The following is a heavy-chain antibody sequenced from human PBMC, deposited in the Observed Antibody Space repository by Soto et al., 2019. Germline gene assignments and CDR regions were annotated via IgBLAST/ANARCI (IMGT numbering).Heavy chain of an antibody. V-gene: IGHV1-69*13. CDR1: GGTFSSYA. J-gene: IGHJ5*02. CDR3: ARYCSGGSCYSSNNWFDP. D-gene: IGHD2-15*01. Sequence: GASVKVSCKASGGTFSSYAISWVRQAPGQGLEWMGGIIPIFGTANYAQKFQGRVTITADESTSTAYMELSSLRSEDTAVYYCARYCSGGSCYSSNNWFDPWGQGTLVTVSS. CDR2: IIPIFGTA.